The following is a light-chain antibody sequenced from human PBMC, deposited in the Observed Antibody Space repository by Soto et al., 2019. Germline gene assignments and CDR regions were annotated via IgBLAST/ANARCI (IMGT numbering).Light chain of an antibody. V-gene: IGKV3-20*01. J-gene: IGKJ3*01. CDR3: QQYGTYPGFS. CDR2: SAS. Sequence: EIVLTQSPGTLSLSPGEGATLSCRTSQSVSYYLAWYQQKPGQAPRLLIYSASSRATGIPDRFSGSGSGTDFTITISRLEPEDSAVYYCQQYGTYPGFSFGPWTKLEIK. CDR1: QSVSYY.